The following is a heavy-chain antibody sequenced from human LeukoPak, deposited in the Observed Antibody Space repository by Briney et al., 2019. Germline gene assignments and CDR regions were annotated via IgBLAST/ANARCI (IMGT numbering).Heavy chain of an antibody. J-gene: IGHJ4*02. D-gene: IGHD6-13*01. Sequence: GGSLRLSCAASGFTFSDYYMSWIRQAPGKGLEWVSYISSSGSTIYYADSVKGRFTISRDNAKNSLYLQMNSLRAEDTAVYYCASIAAAGHYYFDYWGQGTLVTVSS. CDR1: GFTFSDYY. CDR3: ASIAAAGHYYFDY. CDR2: ISSSGSTI. V-gene: IGHV3-11*04.